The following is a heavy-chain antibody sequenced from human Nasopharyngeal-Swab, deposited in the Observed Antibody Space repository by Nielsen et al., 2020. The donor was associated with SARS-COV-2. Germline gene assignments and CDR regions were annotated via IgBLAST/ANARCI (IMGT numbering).Heavy chain of an antibody. Sequence: GESLKISCPSSGFTFSSYEMNWVRQAPGKGLEWVSYISSSGSTIYYADSVKGRFTISRDNAKNSLYLQMNSLRAEDTAVYYCARVDRITIFGVAPWAHWYFDLWGRGTLVTVSS. V-gene: IGHV3-48*03. CDR2: ISSSGSTI. D-gene: IGHD3-3*01. J-gene: IGHJ2*01. CDR1: GFTFSSYE. CDR3: ARVDRITIFGVAPWAHWYFDL.